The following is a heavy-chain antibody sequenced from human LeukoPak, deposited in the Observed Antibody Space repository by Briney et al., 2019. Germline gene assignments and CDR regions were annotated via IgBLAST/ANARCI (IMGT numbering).Heavy chain of an antibody. CDR3: VRKAVDTAMAFDY. D-gene: IGHD5-18*01. CDR1: GGSFSGYY. CDR2: INHSGST. J-gene: IGHJ4*02. Sequence: SETLSLTCAVYGGSFSGYYWSWIRQPPGKGLEWIGEINHSGSTNYNPSLKSRVTISVDTSKNQFSLKLSSVTAADTAVYYCVRKAVDTAMAFDYWGQGTLVTASS. V-gene: IGHV4-34*01.